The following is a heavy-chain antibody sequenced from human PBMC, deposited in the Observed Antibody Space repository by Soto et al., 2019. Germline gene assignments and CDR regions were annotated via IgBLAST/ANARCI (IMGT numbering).Heavy chain of an antibody. D-gene: IGHD3-16*01. CDR1: GFTFSSYA. Sequence: GGSLRLSCAASGFTFSSYAMNWVRQAPGKGLEWVSVISDSGGSTYYADSVKGRFTISRDNSKNTLYLQMNSLRAEDTAVYFCAKAAYYDILPRDGMDVWGQGTTVTVSS. CDR3: AKAAYYDILPRDGMDV. CDR2: ISDSGGST. J-gene: IGHJ6*02. V-gene: IGHV3-23*01.